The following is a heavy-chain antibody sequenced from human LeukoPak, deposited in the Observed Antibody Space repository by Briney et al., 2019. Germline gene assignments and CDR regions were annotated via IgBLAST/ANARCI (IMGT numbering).Heavy chain of an antibody. D-gene: IGHD2-2*01. CDR3: ARDPAAKCSSTSCLTSYLGY. CDR1: GYTFTGYY. J-gene: IGHJ4*02. CDR2: INSNSGGT. Sequence: ASVKVSCKASGYTFTGYYMHWVRQAPGQGLEWMGWINSNSGGTNYAQKFQGRVTMTRDTSISTAYMELSRLRSDDTAVYYCARDPAAKCSSTSCLTSYLGYWGQGTLVTVSS. V-gene: IGHV1-2*02.